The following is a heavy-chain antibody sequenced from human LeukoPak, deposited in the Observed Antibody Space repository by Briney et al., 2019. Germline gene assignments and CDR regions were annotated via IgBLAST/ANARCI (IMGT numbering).Heavy chain of an antibody. CDR2: ISSSSSTI. D-gene: IGHD6-6*01. CDR1: GFTFSSYR. V-gene: IGHV3-48*04. J-gene: IGHJ4*02. CDR3: ARDAAARRGLD. Sequence: PGGSLRLSCAASGFTFSSYRMNWVRQAPGKGLEWVSYISSSSSTIYYADSVKGRFTISRDNAKNSLYLQMNSLRAEDTAVYYCARDAAARRGLDWGQGTLVTVSS.